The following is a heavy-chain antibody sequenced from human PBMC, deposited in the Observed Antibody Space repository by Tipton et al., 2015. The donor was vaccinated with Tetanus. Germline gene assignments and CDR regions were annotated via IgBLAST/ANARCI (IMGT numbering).Heavy chain of an antibody. V-gene: IGHV4-34*01. D-gene: IGHD3-16*02. CDR2: INHSGST. CDR1: GGSFSGYY. J-gene: IGHJ4*02. CDR3: AGRSTDFDY. Sequence: TLSLTCAVYGGSFSGYYWSWIRQPPGKGLEWIGEINHSGSTNYNPSLKSRVTISVDTSKNQFSLKLSSVTAADTAVYYCAGRSTDFDYWGQGTLVTVSS.